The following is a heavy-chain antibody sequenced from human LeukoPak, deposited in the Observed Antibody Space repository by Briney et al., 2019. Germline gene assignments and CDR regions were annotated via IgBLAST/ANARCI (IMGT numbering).Heavy chain of an antibody. V-gene: IGHV1-69*01. J-gene: IGHJ5*02. CDR2: IIPTFGTA. Sequence: SVKVSCKASGGTFSSYAISWVRQAPGQGLEWMGGIIPTFGTANYAQKFQGRVTITADESTSTAYMELSSLRSEDTAVYYCARVADYASNWFDPWGQGTLVTVSS. CDR3: ARVADYASNWFDP. D-gene: IGHD4-17*01. CDR1: GGTFSSYA.